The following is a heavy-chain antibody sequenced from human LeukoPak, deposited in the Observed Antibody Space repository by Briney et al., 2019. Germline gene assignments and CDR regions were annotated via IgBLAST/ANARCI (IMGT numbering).Heavy chain of an antibody. CDR3: ATTLRYFDWLFATDL. CDR2: ISSSSSYI. V-gene: IGHV3-21*01. D-gene: IGHD3-9*01. Sequence: GVSLRLSCAASGFIFSSYTMNWVRQAPGKGLEWVSSISSSSSYIYYADSVKGRFTISRDNAKNSLYLQMNSLRAEDTAVYYCATTLRYFDWLFATDLWGQGTLVTVSS. CDR1: GFIFSSYT. J-gene: IGHJ5*02.